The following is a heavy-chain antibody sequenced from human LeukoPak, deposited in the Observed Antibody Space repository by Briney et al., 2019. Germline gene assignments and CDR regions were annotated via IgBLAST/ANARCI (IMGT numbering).Heavy chain of an antibody. Sequence: IGYIYYSGSTNYNPSLKSRVTISVDTSKNQFSLKLSSVTAADTAVYYCAINGDYGDAFDIWGQGTMVTVSS. CDR2: IYYSGST. J-gene: IGHJ3*02. V-gene: IGHV4-59*01. CDR3: AINGDYGDAFDI. D-gene: IGHD4-17*01.